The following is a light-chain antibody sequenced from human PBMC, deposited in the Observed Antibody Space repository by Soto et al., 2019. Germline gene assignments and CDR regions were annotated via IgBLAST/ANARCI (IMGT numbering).Light chain of an antibody. CDR3: SSYTSSNTWV. CDR2: EVS. CDR1: SSDVGDYNY. V-gene: IGLV2-14*01. Sequence: QLVLTQPASVSGSPGQSITISCTGTSSDVGDYNYVSWYQQHPGKAPKLMIYEVSNRPSGVSNRFSGSKSGNTASLTISGLQAEDEADYYCSSYTSSNTWVFGGGTKVTVL. J-gene: IGLJ3*02.